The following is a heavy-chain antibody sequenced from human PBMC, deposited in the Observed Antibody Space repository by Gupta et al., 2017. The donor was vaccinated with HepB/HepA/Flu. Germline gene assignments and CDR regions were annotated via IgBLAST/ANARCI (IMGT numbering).Heavy chain of an antibody. CDR1: GFNFYNYA. V-gene: IGHV3-23*01. Sequence: EVQLLESGGGLVHPGGSLRLSCAASGFNFYNYAMSWVRQAPGKGLEWVAAITDSGLDTYYADSVQGRFTISRDNSKNTLYLQLNGLRAGDTAFYYCAKPDEWDPCTHDCFPAAWGQGTLVTVSS. D-gene: IGHD2-21*01. J-gene: IGHJ5*02. CDR2: ITDSGLDT. CDR3: AKPDEWDPCTHDCFPAA.